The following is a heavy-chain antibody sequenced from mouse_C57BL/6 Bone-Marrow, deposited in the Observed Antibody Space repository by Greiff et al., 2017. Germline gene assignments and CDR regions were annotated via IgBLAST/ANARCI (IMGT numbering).Heavy chain of an antibody. CDR3: ASHLLSYAMDY. Sequence: VKLMESGPGLVAPSGFSLTSYAISWVRQPPGKGLEWLGVIWTGGGTNYNSALKSRLSISKDNSKSQVFLKMNSLQTDDTAMYYCASHLLSYAMDYWGQGTSVTVSS. J-gene: IGHJ4*01. D-gene: IGHD2-1*01. V-gene: IGHV2-9-1*01. CDR1: GFSLTSYA. CDR2: IWTGGGT.